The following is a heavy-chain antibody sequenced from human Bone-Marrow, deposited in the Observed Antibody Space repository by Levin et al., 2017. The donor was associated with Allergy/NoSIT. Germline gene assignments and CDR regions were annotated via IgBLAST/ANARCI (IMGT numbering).Heavy chain of an antibody. CDR3: ARDRPGSSWYLVDY. D-gene: IGHD6-13*01. J-gene: IGHJ4*02. CDR1: GFTFSSYG. V-gene: IGHV3-33*01. CDR2: IWYDGSNK. Sequence: GGSLRLSCAASGFTFSSYGMHWVRQAPGKGLEWVAVIWYDGSNKYYADSVKGRFTISRDNSKNTLYLQMNSLRAEDTAVYYCARDRPGSSWYLVDYWGQGTLVTVSS.